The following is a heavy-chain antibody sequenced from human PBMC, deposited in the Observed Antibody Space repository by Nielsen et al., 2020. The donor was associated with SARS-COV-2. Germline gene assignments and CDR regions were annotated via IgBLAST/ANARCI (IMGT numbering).Heavy chain of an antibody. CDR1: GFTFSSYA. Sequence: GESLKISCAASGFTFSSYAMHWVRQAPGKGLEWVAVISYDGSNKYYADSVKGRFTISRDNSKNTLYLQMNSLRAEDTALYYCARGVGFGELIGATFDLWGQGTMVTVSS. D-gene: IGHD3-10*01. CDR3: ARGVGFGELIGATFDL. J-gene: IGHJ3*01. V-gene: IGHV3-30-3*01. CDR2: ISYDGSNK.